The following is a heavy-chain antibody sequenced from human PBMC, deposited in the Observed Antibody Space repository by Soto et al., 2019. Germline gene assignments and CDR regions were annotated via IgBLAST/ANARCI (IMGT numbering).Heavy chain of an antibody. CDR3: ARVTRETPFDY. CDR2: IYYSGST. Sequence: LSETLSLTCTVSGGSINSGDYYWSWIRQHPGKGLEWIGYIYYSGSTYYNPSLKSRVTISVDTSKNQFSLKLSSVTAADTAVYYCARVTRETPFDYWGQGTLVTVSS. D-gene: IGHD3-10*01. J-gene: IGHJ4*02. V-gene: IGHV4-31*03. CDR1: GGSINSGDYY.